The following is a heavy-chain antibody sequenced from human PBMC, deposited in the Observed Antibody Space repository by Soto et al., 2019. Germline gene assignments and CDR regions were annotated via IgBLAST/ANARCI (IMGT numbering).Heavy chain of an antibody. CDR1: GYTFTGYY. J-gene: IGHJ5*02. D-gene: IGHD6-13*01. Sequence: ASVKVSCKASGYTFTGYYMHWVRQAPGQGLEWMGWINPNSGGTNYAQKFQGWVTMTRDTSISTAYMELSRLRSDDTAVYYCARGEAAAGPRGFDPWGQGTLVTVSS. CDR2: INPNSGGT. CDR3: ARGEAAAGPRGFDP. V-gene: IGHV1-2*04.